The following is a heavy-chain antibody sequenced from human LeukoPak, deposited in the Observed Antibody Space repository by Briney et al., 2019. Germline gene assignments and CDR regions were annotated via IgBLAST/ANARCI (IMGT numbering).Heavy chain of an antibody. J-gene: IGHJ6*02. V-gene: IGHV4-34*01. CDR3: ASRPRWYYGMDV. CDR2: INHSGST. CDR1: GGSFSGYY. Sequence: PSETLSLTCAVYGGSFSGYYWSWIRQPPGKGLEWIGEINHSGSTNYNPSLKSRVTISVDTSKNQFSLKLSSVTAADTAVYYCASRPRWYYGMDVWGQGTTVTVSS. D-gene: IGHD4-23*01.